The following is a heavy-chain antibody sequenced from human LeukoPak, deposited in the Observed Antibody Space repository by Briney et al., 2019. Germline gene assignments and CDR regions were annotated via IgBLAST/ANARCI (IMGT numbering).Heavy chain of an antibody. CDR2: INHSGST. CDR1: GVSVSSYY. V-gene: IGHV4-34*01. D-gene: IGHD3-10*01. J-gene: IGHJ6*02. Sequence: PSETLSLTCTVSGVSVSSYYWSWIRQPPGKGLEWIGEINHSGSTNYNPSLKSRVTISVDTSKNQFSLKLSSVTAADTAVYYCARGGGSGSYYKKGMDVWGQGTTVTVSS. CDR3: ARGGGSGSYYKKGMDV.